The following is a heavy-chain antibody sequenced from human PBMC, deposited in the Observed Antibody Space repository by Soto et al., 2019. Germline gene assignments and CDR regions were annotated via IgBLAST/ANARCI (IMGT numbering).Heavy chain of an antibody. CDR1: GFTVSRHY. CDR2: IYAAGST. J-gene: IGHJ4*02. CDR3: ARKAGPTQSYYDS. V-gene: IGHV3-53*01. D-gene: IGHD3-10*01. Sequence: LRLSCAASGFTVSRHYISWVRQAPGKGLEWVSVIYAAGSTYYADSVKGRFTISRDNSKNIVYLQMDSLRAEDTAVYYCARKAGPTQSYYDSWGQGIRVTVSS.